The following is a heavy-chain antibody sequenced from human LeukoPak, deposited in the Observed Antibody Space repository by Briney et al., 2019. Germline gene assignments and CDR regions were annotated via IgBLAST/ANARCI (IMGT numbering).Heavy chain of an antibody. CDR2: IWYDGSNK. CDR1: EFTFSTYG. Sequence: GGSLRLSCAASEFTFSTYGMHWVRQAPGKGLEWVALIWYDGSNKYYADSVKGRFTISRDNSKNTLYLHMNSLTAEDTAVYYCARDIEEGRGDLRLGFDYWGQGTLVTVSS. CDR3: ARDIEEGRGDLRLGFDY. D-gene: IGHD2-15*01. V-gene: IGHV3-33*01. J-gene: IGHJ4*02.